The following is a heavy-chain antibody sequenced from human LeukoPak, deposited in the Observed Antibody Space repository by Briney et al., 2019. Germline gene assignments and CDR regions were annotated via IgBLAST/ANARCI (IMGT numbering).Heavy chain of an antibody. CDR1: GGSISSYY. V-gene: IGHV4-59*01. D-gene: IGHD3-22*01. CDR2: IYYSGST. Sequence: SETLSLTCTVSGGSISSYYWSWNRQPPGKGLEWIGYIYYSGSTNYNPSLKSRVTISVDTSKNQFSLKLSSVTAADTAVYYCARGDYYDSSGYPTDYYFDYWGQGTLVTVSS. J-gene: IGHJ4*02. CDR3: ARGDYYDSSGYPTDYYFDY.